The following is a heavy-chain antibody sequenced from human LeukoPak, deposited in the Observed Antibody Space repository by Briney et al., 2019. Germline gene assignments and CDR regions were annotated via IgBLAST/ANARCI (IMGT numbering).Heavy chain of an antibody. CDR3: ARVSYSGGVY. D-gene: IGHD6-25*01. CDR1: EFSFSSYE. Sequence: PGGSLRLSCTASEFSFSSYEINWVRQAPGKGLEWVSYISSSGSPIYYADSVKGRFTISRDNAKNSVYLQLNSLRAEDTAVYYCARVSYSGGVYWGQGILVTVSS. J-gene: IGHJ4*02. V-gene: IGHV3-48*03. CDR2: ISSSGSPI.